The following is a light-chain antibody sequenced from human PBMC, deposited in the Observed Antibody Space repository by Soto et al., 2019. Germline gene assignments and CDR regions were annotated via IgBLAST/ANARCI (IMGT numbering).Light chain of an antibody. CDR3: SSYAGSNTRYV. Sequence: QSALTQPPSASGSPGQSVTISCTGTNSDVGGYNFVSWYQQHPGKAPKLIIYEVTKRPSGVPDRFSGSKSGKTASLTVSGIQAADEDAYYCSSYAGSNTRYVFGTGTKVTVL. J-gene: IGLJ1*01. CDR1: NSDVGGYNF. V-gene: IGLV2-8*01. CDR2: EVT.